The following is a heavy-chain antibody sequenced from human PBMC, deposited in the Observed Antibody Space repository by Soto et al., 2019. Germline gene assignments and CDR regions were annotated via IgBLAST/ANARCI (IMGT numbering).Heavy chain of an antibody. CDR2: ITSDTKTI. Sequence: EVQLVESGGDLVQRGGSLRLSWVASGFTFSVYSINWVRQAPGKGLEWFSYITSDTKTIKYADSVKGRFTISRDNAKNSVYLQMNSLRDDDTAVYYCARSVEGHFDYWGQGTVVTVSS. J-gene: IGHJ4*02. D-gene: IGHD6-19*01. CDR1: GFTFSVYS. V-gene: IGHV3-48*02. CDR3: ARSVEGHFDY.